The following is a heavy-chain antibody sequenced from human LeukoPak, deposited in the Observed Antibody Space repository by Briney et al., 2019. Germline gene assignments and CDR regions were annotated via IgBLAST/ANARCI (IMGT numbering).Heavy chain of an antibody. V-gene: IGHV3-23*01. J-gene: IGHJ4*02. D-gene: IGHD2-15*01. CDR2: ISGSGGST. Sequence: GGSLRLSCAASGFTFSSYAMSWVRQAPGKGLKWVSAISGSGGSTYYADSVKGRFTISRDTSRSTLYLQMNSLRAEDAAVYYCAKAPVTSCRGAFCYPFDYWGQGTLVTVSS. CDR3: AKAPVTSCRGAFCYPFDY. CDR1: GFTFSSYA.